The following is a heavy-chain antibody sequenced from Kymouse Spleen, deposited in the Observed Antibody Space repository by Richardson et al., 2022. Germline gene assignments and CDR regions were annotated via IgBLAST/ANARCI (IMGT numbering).Heavy chain of an antibody. D-gene: IGHD6-6*01. Sequence: QVQLQQWGAGLLKPSETLSLTCAVYGGSFSGYYWSWIRQPPGKGLEWIGEINHSGSTNYNPSLKSRVTISVDTSKNQFSLKLSSVTAADTAVYYCARQYSSSSDYYYYGMDVWGQGTTVTVSS. CDR2: INHSGST. V-gene: IGHV4-34*01. CDR3: ARQYSSSSDYYYYGMDV. CDR1: GGSFSGYY. J-gene: IGHJ6*02.